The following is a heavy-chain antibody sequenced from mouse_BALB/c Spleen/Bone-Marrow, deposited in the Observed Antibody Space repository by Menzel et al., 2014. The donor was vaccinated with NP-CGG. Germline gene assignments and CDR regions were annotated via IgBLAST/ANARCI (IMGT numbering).Heavy chain of an antibody. CDR1: GFTFSSYA. D-gene: IGHD2-4*01. CDR3: ARHGITRLLDY. V-gene: IGHV5-9-2*01. Sequence: EVNLVESGGGLVKPGGSLKLSCAASGFTFSSYAMSWVRQTPEKRLEWVATISSGGSYTYYPDSVKGRFTISRDNAKNNLYLQMSSLRSEDTAMYYCARHGITRLLDYWGQGTTLTVSS. CDR2: ISSGGSYT. J-gene: IGHJ2*01.